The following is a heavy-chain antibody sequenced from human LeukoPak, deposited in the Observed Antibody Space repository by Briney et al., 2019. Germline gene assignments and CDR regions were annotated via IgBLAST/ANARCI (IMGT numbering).Heavy chain of an antibody. CDR1: GYTFTSYG. V-gene: IGHV1-18*01. Sequence: GASVKVSCKASGYTFTSYGISWVRQAPGQGLEWMGWISAYNGNTNYAQKLQGRVTMTTDTSTSAAYMELRSLRSEDTAVYYCARESFPNYYDSSGYYYDYWGQGTLVTVSS. CDR3: ARESFPNYYDSSGYYYDY. D-gene: IGHD3-22*01. CDR2: ISAYNGNT. J-gene: IGHJ4*02.